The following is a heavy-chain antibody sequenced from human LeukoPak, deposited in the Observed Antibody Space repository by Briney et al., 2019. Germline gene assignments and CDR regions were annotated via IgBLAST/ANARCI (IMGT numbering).Heavy chain of an antibody. Sequence: SGPALVKPTRTLILNCTCSGFSLSTSGMYVSWIREPPGKALEWLARIDWDDAKYYSTSLKTRLTISKDTSKNQVVLTMTNMDPVDAATYYCARENNYGYDCWGQGTLVTVSS. CDR2: IDWDDAK. J-gene: IGHJ4*02. V-gene: IGHV2-70*11. CDR3: ARENNYGYDC. CDR1: GFSLSTSGMY. D-gene: IGHD5-18*01.